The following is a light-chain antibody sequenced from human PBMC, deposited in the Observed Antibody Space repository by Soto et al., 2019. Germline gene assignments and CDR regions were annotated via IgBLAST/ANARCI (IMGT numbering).Light chain of an antibody. Sequence: EIVMTQSPATLSVSPGERATFSCRASQSVSSNLAWYQEKPGQAPRLLIYGASTRATGIPARFSGSGSGTEFPRTISSLQSEDFALYYCQQYNHWPLTFGGGTKVEIK. CDR2: GAS. J-gene: IGKJ4*01. CDR1: QSVSSN. CDR3: QQYNHWPLT. V-gene: IGKV3-15*01.